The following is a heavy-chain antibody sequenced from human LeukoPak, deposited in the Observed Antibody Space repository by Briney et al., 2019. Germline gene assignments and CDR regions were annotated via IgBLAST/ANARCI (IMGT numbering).Heavy chain of an antibody. CDR1: GYSFTTYW. D-gene: IGHD5-18*01. J-gene: IGHJ5*02. CDR2: IYPSYSNT. Sequence: GESLKISCRGSGYSFTTYWIGWVRQMPGKGLESMGIIYPSYSNTRYSPSFQGQVTISAARSINPAYMQWSSLKASDTAMYYCATLVDTAAAWGQGTLVTVSS. CDR3: ATLVDTAAA. V-gene: IGHV5-51*01.